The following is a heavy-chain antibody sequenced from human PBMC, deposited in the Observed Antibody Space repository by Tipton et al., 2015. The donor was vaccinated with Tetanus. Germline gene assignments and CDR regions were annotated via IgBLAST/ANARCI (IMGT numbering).Heavy chain of an antibody. Sequence: TLSLTCTASGGSMRTYYWTWIRQPPGKGLEWIGYISNSGSTTRNPSLKSRVTISVDTSKNQLSLKLTSVTAADTAVYYCASMTPVDWYFDLWGRGTLVTVSS. V-gene: IGHV4-59*01. J-gene: IGHJ2*01. CDR1: GGSMRTYY. D-gene: IGHD4-23*01. CDR2: ISNSGST. CDR3: ASMTPVDWYFDL.